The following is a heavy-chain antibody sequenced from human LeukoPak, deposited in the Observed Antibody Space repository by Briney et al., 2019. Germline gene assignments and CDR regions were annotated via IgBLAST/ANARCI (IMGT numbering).Heavy chain of an antibody. D-gene: IGHD3-9*01. Sequence: GGSLRLSCAASGFTFNTFNMNWVRQAPGEGLEWVSSITSGGDYIYYADSLKGRFTTSRDNAKNSLSLQLNSLRVEDTAVYYCARGHYDVLAASYKWTPDYWGQGTLVTVSS. V-gene: IGHV3-21*01. CDR3: ARGHYDVLAASYKWTPDY. J-gene: IGHJ4*02. CDR1: GFTFNTFN. CDR2: ITSGGDYI.